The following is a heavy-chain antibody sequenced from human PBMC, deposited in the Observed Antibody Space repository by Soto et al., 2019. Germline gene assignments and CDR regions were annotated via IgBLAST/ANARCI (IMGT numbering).Heavy chain of an antibody. D-gene: IGHD5-12*01. CDR2: IYHSGST. Sequence: PSETLSLTCAVSGGSISSGGYSWSWIRQPPGKGLEWIGYIYHSGSTYYNPSLKSRVTISVDRSKNQFSLKLSSVTAADTAVYYCARGYSGYDPSWFDPWGQGTL. CDR3: ARGYSGYDPSWFDP. CDR1: GGSISSGGYS. J-gene: IGHJ5*02. V-gene: IGHV4-30-2*01.